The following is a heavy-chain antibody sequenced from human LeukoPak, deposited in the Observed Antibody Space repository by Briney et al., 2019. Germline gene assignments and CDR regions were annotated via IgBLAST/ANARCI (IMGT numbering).Heavy chain of an antibody. D-gene: IGHD6-13*01. CDR1: GYTFTSCG. CDR2: ISAYNGNT. Sequence: GASVKVSCKASGYTFTSCGISWVRQAPGQGLEWMGWISAYNGNTNYAQKLQGRVTMTTDTSTSTACMELRSLRSDDTAVYYCARDGQALAAAGTTFFDYWGQGTLVTVSS. V-gene: IGHV1-18*01. J-gene: IGHJ4*02. CDR3: ARDGQALAAAGTTFFDY.